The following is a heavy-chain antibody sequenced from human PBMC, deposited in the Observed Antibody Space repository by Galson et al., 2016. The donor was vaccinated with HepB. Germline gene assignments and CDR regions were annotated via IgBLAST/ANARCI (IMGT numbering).Heavy chain of an antibody. D-gene: IGHD3-3*01. Sequence: SLRLSCAVSGFTFSSYGMHWVRQAPGTGLEWVAVISYDGSNKYYADSVKGRFTISRDNSKNTLYLQMNNLRAEDTAEYYCAKDQKYSRSYDFWSGYRPALFDYWGQGTLVTVSS. J-gene: IGHJ4*02. CDR2: ISYDGSNK. CDR3: AKDQKYSRSYDFWSGYRPALFDY. CDR1: GFTFSSYG. V-gene: IGHV3-30*18.